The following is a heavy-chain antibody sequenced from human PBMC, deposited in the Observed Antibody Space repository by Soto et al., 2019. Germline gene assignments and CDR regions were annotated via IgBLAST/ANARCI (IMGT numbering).Heavy chain of an antibody. V-gene: IGHV3-33*01. J-gene: IGHJ4*02. CDR1: GFTFSSYG. CDR3: ARDHEDDSSGYYPSQPDY. CDR2: IWYDGSNK. D-gene: IGHD3-22*01. Sequence: QVQLVESGGGVVQPGRSLRLSCAASGFTFSSYGMHWVRQAPGKGLEWVAGIWYDGSNKYYADSVKGRFTISRDNSKNTLYLQMNSLRAEDTAVYYCARDHEDDSSGYYPSQPDYWGQGTLVTVSS.